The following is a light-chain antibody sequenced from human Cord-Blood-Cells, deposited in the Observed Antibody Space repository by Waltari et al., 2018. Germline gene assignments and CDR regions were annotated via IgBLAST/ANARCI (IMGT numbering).Light chain of an antibody. V-gene: IGLV2-14*01. CDR1: SSDVGGYNY. CDR2: EVS. CDR3: SSYTSSSVV. Sequence: QSALTQPASVSGSPGQSITIPCTGTSSDVGGYNYVSWYQHHPGKAPKLMIYEVSNRPSGVSNRFSGSKSGNTSSLTISGLQAEDEADYYCSSYTSSSVVFGGGTKLTVL. J-gene: IGLJ2*01.